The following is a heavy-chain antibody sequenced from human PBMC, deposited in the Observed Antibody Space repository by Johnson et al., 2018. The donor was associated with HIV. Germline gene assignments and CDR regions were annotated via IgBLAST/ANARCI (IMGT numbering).Heavy chain of an antibody. CDR3: AKDQWSSRWTNDAFDF. CDR1: GFTFSTYG. D-gene: IGHD6-13*01. J-gene: IGHJ3*01. CDR2: MLYDGSNK. V-gene: IGHV3-33*06. Sequence: QVQLVESGGGVVQPGRSLRLSCAASGFTFSTYGMHWVRQAPGKGLEWVAVMLYDGSNKYYADSVKGRFTISRDNSKNTLYLQMNSLRAEDTAVYYCAKDQWSSRWTNDAFDFWGQGTMVTVSS.